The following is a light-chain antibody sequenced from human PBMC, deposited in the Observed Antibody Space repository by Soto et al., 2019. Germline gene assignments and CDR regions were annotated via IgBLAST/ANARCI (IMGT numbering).Light chain of an antibody. V-gene: IGKV1-5*03. CDR2: TAS. Sequence: DIQMTQSPSTQSASVGDRVTITCRASQSIGIWLAWYQQKTGKAPKLLIYTASTLGSGVPSRFSGSGSGTEYTLTISSLQPDDFATYYCQHYNNYPVTFGQGTKLEIK. CDR3: QHYNNYPVT. CDR1: QSIGIW. J-gene: IGKJ2*01.